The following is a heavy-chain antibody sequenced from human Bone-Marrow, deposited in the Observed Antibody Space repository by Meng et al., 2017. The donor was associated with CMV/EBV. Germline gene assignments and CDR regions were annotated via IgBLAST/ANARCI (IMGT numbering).Heavy chain of an antibody. Sequence: SETLSLTCTVSGASISRYYWSWIRQPPGKGLEWLGYVFYSGLTNYNPSLKSRLTISVDTSKHHFSLNLKSVTAADTAVYYCAAGSAPRPGYWGQGTLGTVSS. V-gene: IGHV4-59*01. CDR1: GASISRYY. D-gene: IGHD3-10*01. CDR3: AAGSAPRPGY. CDR2: VFYSGLT. J-gene: IGHJ4*02.